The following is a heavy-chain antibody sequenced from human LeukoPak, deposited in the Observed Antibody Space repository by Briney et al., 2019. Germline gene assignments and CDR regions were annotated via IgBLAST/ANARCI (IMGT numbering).Heavy chain of an antibody. D-gene: IGHD5-18*01. Sequence: GGSLRLSCAASGFAFSSYAMSWVRQAPGNGLEWVSSISASDGSTYYADSVKGRFIISRDNSKNTLYLQMNSLRAEDTAVYYCAKDFLGRGYSDVVGLVFDYWGQGTLVPVSS. CDR1: GFAFSSYA. V-gene: IGHV3-23*01. J-gene: IGHJ4*02. CDR3: AKDFLGRGYSDVVGLVFDY. CDR2: ISASDGST.